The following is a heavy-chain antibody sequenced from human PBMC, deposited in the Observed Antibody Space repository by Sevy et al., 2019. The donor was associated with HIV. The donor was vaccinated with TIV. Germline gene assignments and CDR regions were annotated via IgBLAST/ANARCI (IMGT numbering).Heavy chain of an antibody. CDR2: FDPEDGET. V-gene: IGHV1-24*01. CDR1: GYTLTELS. J-gene: IGHJ5*02. Sequence: ASVKVTCKVSGYTLTELSMHWVRQAPGKGLEWMGGFDPEDGETIYAQKFQGRVTMTEDTSTDTAYMERSSLRSEDTAVYYCATAHPRYCSSTSCYEDGWFDPWGQGTLVTVSS. CDR3: ATAHPRYCSSTSCYEDGWFDP. D-gene: IGHD2-2*01.